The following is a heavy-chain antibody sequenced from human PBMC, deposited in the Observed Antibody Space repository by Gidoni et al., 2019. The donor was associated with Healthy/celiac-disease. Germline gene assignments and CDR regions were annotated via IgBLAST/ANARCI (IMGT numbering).Heavy chain of an antibody. CDR3: SRGVAA. CDR2: IYYSGST. Sequence: QVQLQESCPGLVQPSETLSLYCTVSGGHVSSGSYYWSWIRLPPGKGLEWNGYIYYSGSTNYNRSLKSRVTISVDTSKSQFSLKRSSGTAADTAVYYCSRGVAAWGQGTLVTVSS. CDR1: GGHVSSGSYY. V-gene: IGHV4-61*01. J-gene: IGHJ5*02.